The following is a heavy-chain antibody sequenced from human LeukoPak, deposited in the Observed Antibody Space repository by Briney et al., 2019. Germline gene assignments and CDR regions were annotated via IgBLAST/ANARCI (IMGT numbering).Heavy chain of an antibody. D-gene: IGHD6-13*01. CDR1: GYTFTGYY. J-gene: IGHJ5*02. V-gene: IGHV1-2*06. Sequence: GASVKVSCKASGYTFTGYYMHWVRQAPGQGLEWMGRINPNSGGTNYAQKFQGRVTMTRDTSISTAYMELSRLRSDDTAVYYCARGPAVGYSSLNWFDPWGQGTLVTVSS. CDR2: INPNSGGT. CDR3: ARGPAVGYSSLNWFDP.